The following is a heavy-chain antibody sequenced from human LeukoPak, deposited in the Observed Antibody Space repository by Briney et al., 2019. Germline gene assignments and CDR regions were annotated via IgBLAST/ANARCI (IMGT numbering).Heavy chain of an antibody. CDR3: ARTNAFDI. CDR1: GGSISSYY. Sequence: SETLSLTCIVSGGSISSYYWSWIRQPPGKGLEWIGCIFYSGSTYYNPSLKSRVTISVDTSKNQLSLRLSSVTAADTAVYYCARTNAFDIWGQGTMVTVSS. CDR2: IFYSGST. V-gene: IGHV4-59*08. J-gene: IGHJ3*02.